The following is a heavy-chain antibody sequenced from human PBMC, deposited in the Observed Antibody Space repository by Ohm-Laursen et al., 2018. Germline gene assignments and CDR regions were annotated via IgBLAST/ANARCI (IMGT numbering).Heavy chain of an antibody. D-gene: IGHD3-10*01. J-gene: IGHJ4*02. CDR2: INPKTGGT. CDR3: ARDEPVTMVRGASDF. V-gene: IGHV1-2*02. Sequence: GSSVKVSCKASGYTFRGYYLHWLRQVPGQGLEWMGWINPKTGGTDYAPKFQGRFTLTIDTSISTGFMELSGLTSDDTAVYFCARDEPVTMVRGASDFWGQGTLVTVSS. CDR1: GYTFRGYY.